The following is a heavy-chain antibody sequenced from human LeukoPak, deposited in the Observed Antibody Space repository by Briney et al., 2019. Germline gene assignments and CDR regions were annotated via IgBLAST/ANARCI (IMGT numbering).Heavy chain of an antibody. CDR2: VSSDGETT. CDR1: GFTFSSHG. V-gene: IGHV3-30*18. J-gene: IGHJ4*02. Sequence: PGGSLRLSCAASGFTFSSHGIHWVRQAPGKGLEWVAVVSSDGETTYYADSVKGRFTISRDNSKNTLYLQMNSLRGEDTAIYYCTKESATGSRYSFDYWGQGTLVTVSS. CDR3: TKESATGSRYSFDY. D-gene: IGHD2-15*01.